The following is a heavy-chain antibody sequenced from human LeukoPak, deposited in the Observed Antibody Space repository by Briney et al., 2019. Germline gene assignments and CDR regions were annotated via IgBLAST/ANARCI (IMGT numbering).Heavy chain of an antibody. CDR2: IGGSSSSI. Sequence: GGSLRLSCAASGFTFSSHSMNWVRQAPGKGLEWVSSIGGSSSSIYYADSAKGRFTISRDNAKNSLYLQMNSLRAEDTAVYYCAREYGEAFDIWGQGTMVTVSS. CDR1: GFTFSSHS. D-gene: IGHD4-17*01. CDR3: AREYGEAFDI. V-gene: IGHV3-21*01. J-gene: IGHJ3*02.